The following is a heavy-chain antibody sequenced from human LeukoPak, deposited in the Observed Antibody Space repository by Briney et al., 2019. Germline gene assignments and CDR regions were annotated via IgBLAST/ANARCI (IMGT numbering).Heavy chain of an antibody. CDR3: ARGSSSWYPYYFDY. J-gene: IGHJ4*02. D-gene: IGHD6-13*01. CDR1: GFTFSDYY. CDR2: ISSSGSTI. V-gene: IGHV3-11*01. Sequence: GRSLRLSCAASGFTFSDYYMSGMRQAPGKGVEGVSYISSSGSTIYYADSVKGRFTISRDNAKNSLYLQMNSLRAEDTAVYYCARGSSSWYPYYFDYWSQGTLVTVSS.